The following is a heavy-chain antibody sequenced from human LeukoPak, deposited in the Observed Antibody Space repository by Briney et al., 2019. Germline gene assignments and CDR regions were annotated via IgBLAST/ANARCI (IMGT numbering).Heavy chain of an antibody. CDR1: GFTFSSYS. Sequence: PGGSLRLSCAASGFTFSSYSMNWVRQAPGKGLEWVSYISSSSSTIYYADSVKGRFTISRDNAKNSLYLQMNSLRAEDTAVYYCARQGYSSGKWGQGTLVTVSS. CDR2: ISSSSSTI. J-gene: IGHJ4*02. V-gene: IGHV3-48*04. D-gene: IGHD6-19*01. CDR3: ARQGYSSGK.